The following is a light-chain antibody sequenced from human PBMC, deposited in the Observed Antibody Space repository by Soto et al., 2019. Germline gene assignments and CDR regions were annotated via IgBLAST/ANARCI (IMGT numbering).Light chain of an antibody. Sequence: DIQMTQSPSSLSASVGDRVTITCRASQGISNYLAWYQQKPGKVPKLLIYAASTLQSGVPSRFSGSGSGTDFTLNISSLQPEDVASYYCQKYNSAPAVTFGGGTKVEIK. CDR3: QKYNSAPAVT. J-gene: IGKJ4*01. CDR2: AAS. CDR1: QGISNY. V-gene: IGKV1-27*01.